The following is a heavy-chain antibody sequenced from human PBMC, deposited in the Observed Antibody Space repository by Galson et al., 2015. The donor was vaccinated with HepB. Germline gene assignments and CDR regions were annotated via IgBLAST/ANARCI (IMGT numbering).Heavy chain of an antibody. J-gene: IGHJ4*02. Sequence: SLRLSCAASGFTFSSYGMHWVRQAPGKGLEWVAVISYDGSNKYYADSVRGRFTISRDNSKNTLYLQMNSLRAEDTAVYYCAKIGEGYGYWGQGTLVTVSS. CDR2: ISYDGSNK. CDR1: GFTFSSYG. D-gene: IGHD2-15*01. CDR3: AKIGEGYGY. V-gene: IGHV3-30*18.